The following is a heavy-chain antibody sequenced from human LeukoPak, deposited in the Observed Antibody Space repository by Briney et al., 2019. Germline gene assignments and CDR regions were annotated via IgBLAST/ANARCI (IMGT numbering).Heavy chain of an antibody. V-gene: IGHV3-23*01. CDR1: GFTFNNNG. J-gene: IGHJ4*02. Sequence: PGGSLRLSCAASGFTFNNNGMSWVRQAPGKGLEWVSVISASGGSTYYADSVKGRFTISRDNSKNTLYLQMNSLRAEDTAVYYCAKVSSSGGNSILNYFDYWGQGTLVTVSS. CDR2: ISASGGST. CDR3: AKVSSSGGNSILNYFDY. D-gene: IGHD4-23*01.